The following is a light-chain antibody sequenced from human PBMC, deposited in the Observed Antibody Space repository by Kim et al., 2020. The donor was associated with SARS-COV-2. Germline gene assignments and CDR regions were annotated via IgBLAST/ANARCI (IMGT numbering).Light chain of an antibody. CDR3: QQYSGSPPRT. Sequence: DIQMTQSPSTLSASVGDKITITCRASQSVSSWLAWYQHKPGKAPKLLIYKTSTLETGVPSRFSGSGSGTEFTLTINSLQPDDFASYFCQQYSGSPPRTFGQGTKVDIK. CDR2: KTS. V-gene: IGKV1-5*03. CDR1: QSVSSW. J-gene: IGKJ1*01.